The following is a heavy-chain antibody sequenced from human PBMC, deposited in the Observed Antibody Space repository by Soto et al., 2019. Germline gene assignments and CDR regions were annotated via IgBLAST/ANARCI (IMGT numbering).Heavy chain of an antibody. CDR1: GGTFSSYT. V-gene: IGHV1-69*02. CDR3: ASMAYYDSSGYYGPFDY. D-gene: IGHD3-22*01. Sequence: ASVKVSCKASGGTFSSYTISWVRQAPGQGLEWMGRIIPILGIANYAQKFQGRVTITADKSTSTAYMELSSLRSEDTAVYYCASMAYYDSSGYYGPFDYWGQGTLVTVS. J-gene: IGHJ4*02. CDR2: IIPILGIA.